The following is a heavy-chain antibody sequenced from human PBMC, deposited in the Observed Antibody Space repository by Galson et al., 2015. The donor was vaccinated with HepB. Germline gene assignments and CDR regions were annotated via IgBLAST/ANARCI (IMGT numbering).Heavy chain of an antibody. J-gene: IGHJ4*02. CDR1: GYTFTSYG. V-gene: IGHV1-18*01. CDR3: ARAEPRRGSSWYDY. CDR2: ISAYNGNT. Sequence: SVKVSCKASGYTFTSYGISWVRQAPGQGLEWMGWISAYNGNTNYAQKLQGRVTMTTDTSTSTAYMELRSLRPDDTAVYYCARAEPRRGSSWYDYWGQGTLVTVSS. D-gene: IGHD6-13*01.